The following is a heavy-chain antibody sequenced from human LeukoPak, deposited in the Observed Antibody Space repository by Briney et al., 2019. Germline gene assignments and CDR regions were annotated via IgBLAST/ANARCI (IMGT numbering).Heavy chain of an antibody. Sequence: PSQTLPLTCTVSGGSISSSSYYWGWIRQPPGKGLEWIGSIYYSGSTYYNPSLKSRVTISVDTSKNQFSLKLSSVTAADTAVYYCASRLSGLRGKRFDYWGQGTLVTVSS. J-gene: IGHJ4*02. V-gene: IGHV4-39*01. D-gene: IGHD3-16*02. CDR3: ASRLSGLRGKRFDY. CDR2: IYYSGST. CDR1: GGSISSSSYY.